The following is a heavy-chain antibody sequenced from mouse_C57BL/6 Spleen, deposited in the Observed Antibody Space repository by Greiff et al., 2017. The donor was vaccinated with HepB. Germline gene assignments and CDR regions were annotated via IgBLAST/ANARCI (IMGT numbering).Heavy chain of an antibody. CDR2: IYPRSGNT. CDR1: GYTFTSYG. CDR3: AREAGRGDY. V-gene: IGHV1-81*01. J-gene: IGHJ2*01. Sequence: VKLMESGAELARPGASVKLSCKASGYTFTSYGISWVKQRTGQGLEWIGEIYPRSGNTYYNEKFKGKATLTADKSSSTAYMELRSLTSEDSAVYFCAREAGRGDYWGQGTTLTVSS.